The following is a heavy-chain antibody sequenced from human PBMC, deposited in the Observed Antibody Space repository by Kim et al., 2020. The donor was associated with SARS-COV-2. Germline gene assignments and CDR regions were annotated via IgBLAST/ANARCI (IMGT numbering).Heavy chain of an antibody. D-gene: IGHD3-9*01. V-gene: IGHV3-74*01. Sequence: RFTISRDNAKNTLYLQMNGLRAEDTALYYCARERSYYDILTGSGTSGMDVWGQGTTVTVSS. J-gene: IGHJ6*02. CDR3: ARERSYYDILTGSGTSGMDV.